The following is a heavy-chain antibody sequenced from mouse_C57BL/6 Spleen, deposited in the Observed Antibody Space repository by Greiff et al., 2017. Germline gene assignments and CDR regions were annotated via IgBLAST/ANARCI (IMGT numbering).Heavy chain of an antibody. D-gene: IGHD1-1*01. V-gene: IGHV1-69*01. J-gene: IGHJ2*01. Sequence: QVQLQRSGAELVMPGASVKLSCKASGYTFTSYWMHWVKQRPGQGLEWIGEIDPSDSYTNYNQKFKGKATLTVDKSSSTAYMQLSSLTSEDSAVYYCARGGGSGGGYFGYWGQGTTLTVSS. CDR2: IDPSDSYT. CDR3: ARGGGSGGGYFGY. CDR1: GYTFTSYW.